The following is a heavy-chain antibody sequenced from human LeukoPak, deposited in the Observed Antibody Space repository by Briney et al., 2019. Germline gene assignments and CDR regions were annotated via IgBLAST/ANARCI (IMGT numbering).Heavy chain of an antibody. V-gene: IGHV3-21*01. J-gene: IGHJ6*02. Sequence: GGSLRLSCAASGFTFSSYSMNWVRQAPGKGLEWVSSISSSSSYIYYADSVKGRFTISRDNAKNSLYLQMNSLRAEDTAVYYCARPGYSYGQYYYYYGMDVWGQGTTVTVSS. D-gene: IGHD5-18*01. CDR3: ARPGYSYGQYYYYYGMDV. CDR2: ISSSSSYI. CDR1: GFTFSSYS.